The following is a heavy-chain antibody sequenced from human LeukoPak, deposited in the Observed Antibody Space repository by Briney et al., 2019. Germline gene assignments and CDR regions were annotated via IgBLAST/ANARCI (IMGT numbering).Heavy chain of an antibody. J-gene: IGHJ3*02. D-gene: IGHD3-22*01. CDR1: GGSISSYY. CDR3: ARRITMIVVVINDAFDI. Sequence: SETLSLTCTVSGGSISSYYWSWIRQPPGKGLEWIGSIYYSGSTYYNPSLKSRVTISVDTSKNQFSLKLSSVTAADTAVYYCARRITMIVVVINDAFDIWGQGTMVTVSS. V-gene: IGHV4-59*05. CDR2: IYYSGST.